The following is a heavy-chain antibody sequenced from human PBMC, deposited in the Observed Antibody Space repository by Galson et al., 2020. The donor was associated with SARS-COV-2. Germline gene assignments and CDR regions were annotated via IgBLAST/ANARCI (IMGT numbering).Heavy chain of an antibody. J-gene: IGHJ4*02. Sequence: ASVKVSCKASGYTFISFYIHWVRQAPGQGLEWMGVIHPSGDITSYAQKLRGRVTVTRDMSTQTVYMELSSLTSEDTAVYYCAREWGDINSSVFDYWGQGSLVVVSS. CDR3: AREWGDINSSVFDY. CDR1: GYTFISFY. CDR2: IHPSGDIT. D-gene: IGHD2-21*01. V-gene: IGHV1-46*04.